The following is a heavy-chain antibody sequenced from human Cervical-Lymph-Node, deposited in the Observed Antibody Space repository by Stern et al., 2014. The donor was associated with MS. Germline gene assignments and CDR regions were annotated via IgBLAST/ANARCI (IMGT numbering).Heavy chain of an antibody. CDR3: ARMKTGLRENRGFDF. CDR2: IYYSGRN. J-gene: IGHJ4*02. D-gene: IGHD4-17*01. Sequence: VQLVESGPGLVKPSETLSLTCTVSGDSINSGDFHWSWVRQSPGKGLEWIGYIYYSGRNYNNPSLKSRVTMSIDTSTNQFSLNLTSVTAADTALYFCARMKTGLRENRGFDFWGQGTQVTVSS. CDR1: GDSINSGDFH. V-gene: IGHV4-30-4*01.